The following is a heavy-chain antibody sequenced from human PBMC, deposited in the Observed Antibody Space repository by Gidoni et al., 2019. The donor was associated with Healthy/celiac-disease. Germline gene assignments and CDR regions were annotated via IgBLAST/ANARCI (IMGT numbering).Heavy chain of an antibody. V-gene: IGHV3-23*01. CDR3: AKGIVDFWSGYYNIPFDY. Sequence: EVQLLESGGGLVQPGGSLRLSCAASGFPFSSSAMNWVRQAPGKGLEWVSAISGSGGSTYYADSVKGRFTISRDNSKNTLYLQMNSLRAEDTAVYYCAKGIVDFWSGYYNIPFDYWGQGTLVTVSS. CDR1: GFPFSSSA. D-gene: IGHD3-3*01. J-gene: IGHJ4*02. CDR2: ISGSGGST.